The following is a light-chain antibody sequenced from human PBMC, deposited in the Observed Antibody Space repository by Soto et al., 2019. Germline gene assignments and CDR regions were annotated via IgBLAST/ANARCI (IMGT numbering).Light chain of an antibody. CDR2: DVS. J-gene: IGLJ2*01. Sequence: QSVLTQPASVSGSPGQSITISCTGTSSDVGGYNYVSWYQQHPGTAPKLMIFDVSNRPSGVSNRFSGSKSGNTASLTISGLQAEDEADYFCSSYTSTSYVVFGGGTKLTVL. V-gene: IGLV2-14*01. CDR1: SSDVGGYNY. CDR3: SSYTSTSYVV.